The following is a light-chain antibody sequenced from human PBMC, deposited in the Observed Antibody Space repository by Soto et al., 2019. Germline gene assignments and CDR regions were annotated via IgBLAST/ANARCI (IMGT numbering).Light chain of an antibody. CDR3: QQSYSTPLT. CDR2: GAS. Sequence: DIQMTQSPSSLSASVGDRVTITCRASQSISNYINWYQQKPGKAPKLLIYGASSLQSGVPSRFSGSGSGTDFTLTITRLQPEDFATYHCQQSYSTPLTFGGGTKVEIK. J-gene: IGKJ4*01. V-gene: IGKV1-39*01. CDR1: QSISNY.